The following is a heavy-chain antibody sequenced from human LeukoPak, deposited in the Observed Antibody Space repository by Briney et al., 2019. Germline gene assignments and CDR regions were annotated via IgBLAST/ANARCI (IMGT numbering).Heavy chain of an antibody. Sequence: ASVKVSCKASGYTFTSYYMHWVRQAPGQGLEWMGIINPSGGDTSYAQKFQGRVTMTRDTSISTAYMELSRLRSDDTAVYYCARTPVPHGRYYYYYYYMDVWGKGTTVTVSS. J-gene: IGHJ6*03. CDR2: INPSGGDT. CDR1: GYTFTSYY. CDR3: ARTPVPHGRYYYYYYYMDV. V-gene: IGHV1-2*02.